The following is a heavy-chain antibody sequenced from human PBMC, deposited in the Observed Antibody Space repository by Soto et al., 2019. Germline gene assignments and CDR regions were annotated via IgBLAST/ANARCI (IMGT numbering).Heavy chain of an antibody. CDR3: ARREVGATRTDAFDI. Sequence: QVQLQESGPGLVKPSETLSLTCTVSGGSISSYYWSWIRQPPGKGLEWIGYIYYSGSTNYNPSLKSRVTISVDTSKNQFSLKLSSVTAADTAVYYCARREVGATRTDAFDIWGQGTMVTVSS. CDR2: IYYSGST. J-gene: IGHJ3*02. CDR1: GGSISSYY. V-gene: IGHV4-59*08. D-gene: IGHD1-26*01.